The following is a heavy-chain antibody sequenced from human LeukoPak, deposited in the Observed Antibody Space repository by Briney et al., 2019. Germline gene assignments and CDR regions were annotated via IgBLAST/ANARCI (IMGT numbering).Heavy chain of an antibody. J-gene: IGHJ4*02. CDR2: INWNGGST. V-gene: IGHV3-20*04. D-gene: IGHD3-22*01. Sequence: PGGSLRLSCAASGFTFDDYGMSWVRQAPGKGLEWVSGINWNGGSTGYADSVKGRFTISRDNSRNTLYLQMNSLRAEDTAVYYCATNYYDSSRAASDYWGQGTLVTVSS. CDR3: ATNYYDSSRAASDY. CDR1: GFTFDDYG.